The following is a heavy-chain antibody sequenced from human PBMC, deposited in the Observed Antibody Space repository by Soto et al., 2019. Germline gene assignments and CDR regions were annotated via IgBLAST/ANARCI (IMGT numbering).Heavy chain of an antibody. D-gene: IGHD3-16*01. J-gene: IGHJ6*02. V-gene: IGHV1-69*01. CDR2: IIPFFKEA. CDR3: ARDVPLNYYDGTFSYYAMDV. CDR1: GGTFRSHA. Sequence: QVQLVQSGAEVKKPGSSVKVSCKASGGTFRSHAISWVRQAPGQGLEWRGGIIPFFKEANYAQKIQGRVTSTSDDSTSTAYMDLYSLRSEDTAVYYCARDVPLNYYDGTFSYYAMDVWGQGTTVTVSS.